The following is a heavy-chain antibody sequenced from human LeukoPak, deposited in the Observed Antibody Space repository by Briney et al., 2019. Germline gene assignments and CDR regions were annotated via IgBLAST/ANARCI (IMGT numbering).Heavy chain of an antibody. Sequence: SETLSLTGTVSGYSSSSGYYWGWIRQPPGKGLEWIGSIYHSGSTYYNPSLKSLVTISVDTSKNQFSLRLSSVTAADTAVYYCARVIAVADMFDPWGQGTLVTVSS. CDR3: ARVIAVADMFDP. D-gene: IGHD6-19*01. CDR2: IYHSGST. J-gene: IGHJ5*02. CDR1: GYSSSSGYY. V-gene: IGHV4-38-2*02.